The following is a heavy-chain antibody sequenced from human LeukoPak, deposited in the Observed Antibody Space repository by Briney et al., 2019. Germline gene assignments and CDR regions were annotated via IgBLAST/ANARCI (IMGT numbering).Heavy chain of an antibody. V-gene: IGHV3-23*01. Sequence: GGSLRLSCAASGFTFSSYAMSWVRQAPGKGLEWVSAISGSGGSTYYADSVKGRFTISRDNSKNTLYLQMNSLRAEDTAVYYCAKDHGGSSTSCYGRKLYYFDYWGQGTLVTVSS. CDR2: ISGSGGST. CDR1: GFTFSSYA. CDR3: AKDHGGSSTSCYGRKLYYFDY. D-gene: IGHD2-2*01. J-gene: IGHJ4*02.